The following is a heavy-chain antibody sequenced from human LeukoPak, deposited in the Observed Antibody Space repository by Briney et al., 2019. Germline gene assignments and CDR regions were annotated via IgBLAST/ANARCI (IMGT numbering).Heavy chain of an antibody. Sequence: GGSLRLSCSASGFTFSAYAMHWVRQAPGKRLEYVSAISPDGTSTYYADSGRGRFSISRDNSKNTLYLQMGSLRAEDTAVYYCVPKGTEGYWGQGTLVTVSS. V-gene: IGHV3-64D*06. CDR1: GFTFSAYA. CDR3: VPKGTEGY. J-gene: IGHJ4*02. CDR2: ISPDGTST.